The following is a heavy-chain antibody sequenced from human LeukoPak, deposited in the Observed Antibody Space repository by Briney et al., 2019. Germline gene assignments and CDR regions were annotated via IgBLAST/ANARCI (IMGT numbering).Heavy chain of an antibody. CDR2: ISSSSSYT. D-gene: IGHD3-10*01. V-gene: IGHV3-21*05. Sequence: GGSLRLSCAASGFTFSTYNMNWVRQAPGKGLEWVSYISSSSSYTNYADSVKGRFTISRDNAKNSLYLQMNSLRAEDTAVYYCARSYGSGSYYYYGMDVWGQGTTVTVSS. CDR3: ARSYGSGSYYYYGMDV. CDR1: GFTFSTYN. J-gene: IGHJ6*02.